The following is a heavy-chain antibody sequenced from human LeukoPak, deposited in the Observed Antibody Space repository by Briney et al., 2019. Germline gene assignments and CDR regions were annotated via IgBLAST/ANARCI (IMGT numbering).Heavy chain of an antibody. CDR1: GGSISSYY. V-gene: IGHV4-59*01. J-gene: IGHJ5*02. CDR3: ARDEQQAPGGFDP. CDR2: IYYSGST. Sequence: PSETLSLTCTVSGGSISSYYWSWIRQPPGKGLEWIGYIYYSGSTNYNPSLKSRVTISVDTSKNQFSLKLSSVTAADTAVYYCARDEQQAPGGFDPWGQGTLVTVSS. D-gene: IGHD6-13*01.